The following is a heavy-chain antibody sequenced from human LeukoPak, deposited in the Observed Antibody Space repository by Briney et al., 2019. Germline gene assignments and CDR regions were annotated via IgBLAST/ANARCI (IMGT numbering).Heavy chain of an antibody. CDR2: IYYSGST. CDR1: GGSFNSYY. J-gene: IGHJ6*03. D-gene: IGHD3-10*01. Sequence: PSETLSLTCTVSGGSFNSYYWSWIRQPPGKGLEWIGYIYYSGSTNYNPSLKSRVTISVDTSKNQFSLKLSSVTAADTAVYYCARLGSRTRNNYYYYMDVWGKGTTVTVSS. V-gene: IGHV4-59*12. CDR3: ARLGSRTRNNYYYYMDV.